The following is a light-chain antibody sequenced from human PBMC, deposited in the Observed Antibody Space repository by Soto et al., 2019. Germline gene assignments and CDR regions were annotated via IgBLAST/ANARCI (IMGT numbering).Light chain of an antibody. J-gene: IGLJ2*01. V-gene: IGLV2-14*03. Sequence: QSVLTQPASVSGSPGQSITISCTGTSSDVGGYNYVSWYQQHPGKAPKLLIYDVSIRPSGASNRFSGSKSGNTASLTISGLQAEDEADYYCNSYTSSSTVIFGGGTKLTVL. CDR3: NSYTSSSTVI. CDR1: SSDVGGYNY. CDR2: DVS.